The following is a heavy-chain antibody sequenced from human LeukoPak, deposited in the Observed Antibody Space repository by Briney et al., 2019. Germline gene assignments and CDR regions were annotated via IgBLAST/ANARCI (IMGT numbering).Heavy chain of an antibody. J-gene: IGHJ4*02. Sequence: GGSLRLSCAASGFTFSSYAMSWVRQAPGKGLEWVAVISYDGSNKYYADSVKGRFTISRDNSKNTLYLQMNSLRAEDTAVYYCAKSGTRSSWSPRVKTYLDYWGQGTLVTVSS. CDR3: AKSGTRSSWSPRVKTYLDY. CDR1: GFTFSSYA. CDR2: ISYDGSNK. V-gene: IGHV3-30*18. D-gene: IGHD6-13*01.